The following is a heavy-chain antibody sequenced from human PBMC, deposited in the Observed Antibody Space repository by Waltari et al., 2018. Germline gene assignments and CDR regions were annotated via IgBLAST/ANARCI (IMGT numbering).Heavy chain of an antibody. Sequence: QVQLQQWGAGLLKPSETLSLTCALYGWSFSGYYWSWIRQPPGKGREWIGEITHSGRTNYNPCRKGRVTIAVETSKNQFALKLSYGTAADTAVYYCARKVYYDYVWGSYRLYYFDYWGQGTLVTVSS. CDR2: ITHSGRT. CDR1: GWSFSGYY. D-gene: IGHD3-16*02. J-gene: IGHJ4*02. V-gene: IGHV4-34*01. CDR3: ARKVYYDYVWGSYRLYYFDY.